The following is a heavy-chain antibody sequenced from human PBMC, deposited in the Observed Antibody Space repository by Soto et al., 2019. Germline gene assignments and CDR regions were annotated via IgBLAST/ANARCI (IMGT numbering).Heavy chain of an antibody. CDR3: ARVVVAAKFPHVYYYGMDV. Sequence: PSVTMSVTCTVSGGSISSYYWSWIRKPPGKGLEWIGYIYYSGSTNYNPSLKSRVTISVDTSKNQFSLKLSSVTAADTAVYYCARVVVAAKFPHVYYYGMDVWGQGTTVTVSS. D-gene: IGHD2-15*01. CDR1: GGSISSYY. V-gene: IGHV4-59*01. CDR2: IYYSGST. J-gene: IGHJ6*02.